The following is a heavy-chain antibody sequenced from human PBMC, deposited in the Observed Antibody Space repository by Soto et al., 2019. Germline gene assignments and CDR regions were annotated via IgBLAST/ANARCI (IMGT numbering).Heavy chain of an antibody. J-gene: IGHJ4*02. CDR3: ARDLGSSGWYVEDY. CDR1: GFTFSSYW. Sequence: GGSLRLSCAASGFTFSSYWMSWVRQAPGKGLEWVANIKQDGSEKYYVDSVKGRFTISRGNAKNSLYLQMNSLRAEDTAVYYCARDLGSSGWYVEDYWGQGTLVTVSS. V-gene: IGHV3-7*01. D-gene: IGHD6-19*01. CDR2: IKQDGSEK.